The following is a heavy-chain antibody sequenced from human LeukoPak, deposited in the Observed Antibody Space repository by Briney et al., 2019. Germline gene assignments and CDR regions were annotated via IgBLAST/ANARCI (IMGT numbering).Heavy chain of an antibody. Sequence: GGSLRLSCAAPGFTFSSYWMSWVRQAPGKGLEWVANIKQDGSEKYYVDSVKGRFTISRDNSKNALYLQMNSLRAEDTAVYYCAKAYLIYSSSPDPYFDYWGQGTLVTVSS. J-gene: IGHJ4*02. CDR2: IKQDGSEK. CDR3: AKAYLIYSSSPDPYFDY. CDR1: GFTFSSYW. V-gene: IGHV3-7*01. D-gene: IGHD6-6*01.